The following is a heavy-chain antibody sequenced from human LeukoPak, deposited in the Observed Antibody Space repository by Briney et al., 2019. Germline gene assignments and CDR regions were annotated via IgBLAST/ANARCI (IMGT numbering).Heavy chain of an antibody. D-gene: IGHD2-8*01. CDR2: IKQDGSEK. CDR1: GFTFSSYW. CDR3: ARAPTYCTNGVCYNSRFDY. Sequence: PGGSLRLSCAASGFTFSSYWMSWVRQAPGKGLEWVANIKQDGSEKYYVDSVKGRFTIPRDNAKNSLYLQMNGLRAEDTAVYYCARAPTYCTNGVCYNSRFDYWGQGTLVTVSS. J-gene: IGHJ4*02. V-gene: IGHV3-7*01.